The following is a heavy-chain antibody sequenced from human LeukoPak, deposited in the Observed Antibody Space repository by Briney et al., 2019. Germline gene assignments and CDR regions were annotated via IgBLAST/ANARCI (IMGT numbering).Heavy chain of an antibody. CDR2: IWYDGSKK. CDR3: AKGIVPAPNGAFEI. CDR1: GFTFSSYG. J-gene: IGHJ3*02. Sequence: GRSLRLSCAASGFTFSSYGFHWVRQAPGKGLEWVAVIWYDGSKKYYADSVRGRFTISRDKNTLYLQMNSLRAEDTAVYYCAKGIVPAPNGAFEIWGQGTMVTVSS. V-gene: IGHV3-33*03. D-gene: IGHD2-2*01.